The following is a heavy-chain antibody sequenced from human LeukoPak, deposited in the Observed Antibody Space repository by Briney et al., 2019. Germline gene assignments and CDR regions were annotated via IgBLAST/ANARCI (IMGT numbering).Heavy chain of an antibody. D-gene: IGHD4-17*01. CDR1: GFPFSSYG. J-gene: IGHJ4*02. Sequence: PGGSLRLSCAASGFPFSSYGMHWVRQAPGKGLEWVTLISNDGNQKYYADSVKGRFTISRDSSKNMVYLQINSLRAEDTAVYYCARENSYGAPLDYWGQGTLVIVSS. V-gene: IGHV3-30*03. CDR3: ARENSYGAPLDY. CDR2: ISNDGNQK.